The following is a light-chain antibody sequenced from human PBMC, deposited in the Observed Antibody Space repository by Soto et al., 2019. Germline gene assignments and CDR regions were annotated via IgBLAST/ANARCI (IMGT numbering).Light chain of an antibody. CDR1: QSVRSNY. CDR3: HQYCSSPLT. V-gene: IGKV3-20*01. CDR2: DAS. Sequence: EIVLTQSPDTLSLSPGERATLSCRASQSVRSNYLAWYQQKPGQAPRFLIYDASSRATGIPDRFSGSGSGTDFTLTISRLEPEDFAVYYCHQYCSSPLTFGGGTKVEIK. J-gene: IGKJ4*01.